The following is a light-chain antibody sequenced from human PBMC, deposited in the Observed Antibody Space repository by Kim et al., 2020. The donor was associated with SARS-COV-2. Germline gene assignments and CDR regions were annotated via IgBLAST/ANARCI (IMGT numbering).Light chain of an antibody. CDR3: QVWDSSSDHRV. V-gene: IGLV3-21*04. CDR2: YDS. Sequence: SYELTQPPSVSVAPGKTARITCGGNNIGSKSVHWYLQKPGQAPVLVIYYDSDRPSGIPERFSGSNSGNTATLTISRVEAGDEADYYWQVWDSSSDHRVFGGGTQLTVL. J-gene: IGLJ2*01. CDR1: NIGSKS.